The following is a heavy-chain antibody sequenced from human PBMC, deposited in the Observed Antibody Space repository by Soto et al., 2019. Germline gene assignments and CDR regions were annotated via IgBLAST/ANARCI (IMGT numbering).Heavy chain of an antibody. J-gene: IGHJ6*03. V-gene: IGHV3-9*01. Sequence: GGSLRLSCAASGFTFDDYAMHWVRQAPGKGLEWVSGISWNSGSIGYADSVKGRFTISRDNAKNSLYLQMNSLRAEDTALYYCAKDIKDYYYYMDVWGKGTTVTVSS. CDR1: GFTFDDYA. CDR2: ISWNSGSI. CDR3: AKDIKDYYYYMDV.